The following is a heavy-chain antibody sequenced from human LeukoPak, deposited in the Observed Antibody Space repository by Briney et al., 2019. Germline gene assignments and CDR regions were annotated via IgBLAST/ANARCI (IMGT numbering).Heavy chain of an antibody. CDR3: TRVIEVYHLYYYVDV. V-gene: IGHV3-49*04. Sequence: GGSLRLSCTASGFTFGDYAMSWVRQAPGKGLEWVGFIRSKAYGGTTEYAASVKGRFTISRDDSKSIAYLQMNSLKTEDTAVYYCTRVIEVYHLYYYVDVWGKGTTVTISS. CDR1: GFTFGDYA. D-gene: IGHD6-19*01. CDR2: IRSKAYGGTT. J-gene: IGHJ6*03.